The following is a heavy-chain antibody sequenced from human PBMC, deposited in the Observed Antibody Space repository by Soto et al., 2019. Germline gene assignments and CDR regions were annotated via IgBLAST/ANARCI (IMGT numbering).Heavy chain of an antibody. Sequence: DVQLLESGGGLVQPGGSLTLSCAASRFIFSDYAMNWVRQAPGKGLEWVSSIGGGNTDRYYADSVKGRFIISRDNSKKTMYLQMNSLRDDDTAVYYCAKDAVSYNGKWDWFDSWGQGTLVTVS. V-gene: IGHV3-23*01. CDR3: AKDAVSYNGKWDWFDS. J-gene: IGHJ5*01. D-gene: IGHD1-26*01. CDR2: IGGGNTDR. CDR1: RFIFSDYA.